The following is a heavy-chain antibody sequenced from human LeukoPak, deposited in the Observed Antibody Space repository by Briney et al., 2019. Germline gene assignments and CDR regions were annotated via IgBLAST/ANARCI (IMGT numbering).Heavy chain of an antibody. CDR1: GFTFSSYA. Sequence: GGSLRLSCAASGFTFSSYAMHWVRQAPGKGLEYVSAISSNGGSTYYANSVKGRFTISRDNSKNTLYLQMGSPRAEDMAVYYCARGMGATRYYGMDVWGQGTTVTVSS. D-gene: IGHD1-26*01. CDR3: ARGMGATRYYGMDV. V-gene: IGHV3-64*01. J-gene: IGHJ6*02. CDR2: ISSNGGST.